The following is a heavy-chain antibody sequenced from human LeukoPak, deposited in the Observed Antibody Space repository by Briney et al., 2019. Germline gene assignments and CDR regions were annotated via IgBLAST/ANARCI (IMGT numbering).Heavy chain of an antibody. Sequence: AASVKVSCKASGYTFTSYGISWVRQAPGQGLEWMGWISSYNGNTNYAQKLQGRVTMTTDTSTSAAYMELSSLRSEDTAVYYCARQPYYDYVWGSYRYQNYYFDYWGQGTLVTVSS. J-gene: IGHJ4*02. CDR2: ISSYNGNT. V-gene: IGHV1-18*01. D-gene: IGHD3-16*02. CDR3: ARQPYYDYVWGSYRYQNYYFDY. CDR1: GYTFTSYG.